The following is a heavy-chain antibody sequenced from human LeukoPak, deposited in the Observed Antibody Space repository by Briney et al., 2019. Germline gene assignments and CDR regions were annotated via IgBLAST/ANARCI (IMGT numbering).Heavy chain of an antibody. V-gene: IGHV3-7*01. CDR3: ARGSSYNWFDP. D-gene: IGHD6-6*01. J-gene: IGHJ5*02. CDR2: IKQDGSEK. Sequence: GGSLRLSCAASGLTFSTYWMSWVRQAPGKGLEWVANIKQDGSEKYYVDSVKGRFTISRDNAKNSLYLQMNSLRAEDTAVYYCARGSSYNWFDPWGQGTLVTVSS. CDR1: GLTFSTYW.